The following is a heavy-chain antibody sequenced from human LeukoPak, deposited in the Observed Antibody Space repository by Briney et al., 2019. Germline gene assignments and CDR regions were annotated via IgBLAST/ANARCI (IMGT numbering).Heavy chain of an antibody. Sequence: ASVKVSCKASGYTFTSYGISWVRQAPGQGLEWMGWISAYNGNTNYAQKLQGGVTMTTDTSTSTAYMELRSLRSDDTAVYYCARSSSVLLWFGELFADWFDPWGQGTLVTVSS. CDR2: ISAYNGNT. CDR3: ARSSSVLLWFGELFADWFDP. V-gene: IGHV1-18*04. D-gene: IGHD3-10*01. CDR1: GYTFTSYG. J-gene: IGHJ5*02.